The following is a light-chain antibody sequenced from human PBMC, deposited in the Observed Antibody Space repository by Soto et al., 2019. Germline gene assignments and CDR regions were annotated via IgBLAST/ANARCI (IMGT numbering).Light chain of an antibody. J-gene: IGKJ5*01. V-gene: IGKV3-15*01. CDR2: GAS. CDR1: QSFNSIY. CDR3: QQYNNWPIT. Sequence: EIVLTQSPGTLSLSPGERATLSCMVSQSFNSIYLAWYQQKPGQAPRLLIYGASTRATGIPARFSGSGSGTEFTLTISSLQSEDFAVYYCQQYNNWPITFGQGTRLENK.